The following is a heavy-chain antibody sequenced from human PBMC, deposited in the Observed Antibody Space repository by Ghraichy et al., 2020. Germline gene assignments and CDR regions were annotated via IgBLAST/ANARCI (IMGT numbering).Heavy chain of an antibody. V-gene: IGHV3-23*01. CDR2: ISGSGGST. CDR3: AKDKPYYDFWSGYFAPGY. J-gene: IGHJ4*02. CDR1: GFTFSSYA. Sequence: GGSLRLSCAASGFTFSSYAMSWVRQAPGKGLEWVSAISGSGGSTYYADSVKGRFTISRDNSKNTLYLQMNSLGAEDTAVYYCAKDKPYYDFWSGYFAPGYWGQGTLVTVSS. D-gene: IGHD3-3*01.